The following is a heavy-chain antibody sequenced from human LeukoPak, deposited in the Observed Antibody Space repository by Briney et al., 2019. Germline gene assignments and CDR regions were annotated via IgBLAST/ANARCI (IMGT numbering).Heavy chain of an antibody. D-gene: IGHD4-11*01. CDR2: IGFDGNKK. V-gene: IGHV3-30*02. Sequence: GGSLRLSCAASGFSFGGFGMHWVRQAPGQGLEWVAFIGFDGNKKYIRDSVKGRFTISRDNSGNTLFPQMNSLRAEDTGVYYCAKDLSYSFEIPAYWGQGTLVTVSS. CDR3: AKDLSYSFEIPAY. CDR1: GFSFGGFG. J-gene: IGHJ4*02.